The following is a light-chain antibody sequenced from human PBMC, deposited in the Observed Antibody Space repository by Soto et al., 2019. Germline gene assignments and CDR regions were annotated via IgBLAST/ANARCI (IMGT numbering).Light chain of an antibody. Sequence: DIQMTQSPSSLSASVGDRVTITCRPSQTIGQFLNWYQQRPGKAPTALIHATSTLQSGVSSRFSGSGSDTDFTLTIASLQPDDFATYFCQQTFRSPLTFGGGTKVEL. CDR3: QQTFRSPLT. V-gene: IGKV1-39*01. CDR2: ATS. CDR1: QTIGQF. J-gene: IGKJ4*01.